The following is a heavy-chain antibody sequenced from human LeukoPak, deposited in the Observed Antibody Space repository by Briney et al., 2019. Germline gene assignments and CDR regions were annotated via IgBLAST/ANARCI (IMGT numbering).Heavy chain of an antibody. J-gene: IGHJ3*02. Sequence: GGSLRLSCEASGFTFSSYEMNWVRQAPGKGLEWVSYVSKSGGTIKNADSVEGRFTVSRDNAKNSLYLQMNSLTAEDTAVYYCATAVIRGRGTMVTVSS. CDR2: VSKSGGTI. V-gene: IGHV3-48*03. CDR3: ATAVI. CDR1: GFTFSSYE.